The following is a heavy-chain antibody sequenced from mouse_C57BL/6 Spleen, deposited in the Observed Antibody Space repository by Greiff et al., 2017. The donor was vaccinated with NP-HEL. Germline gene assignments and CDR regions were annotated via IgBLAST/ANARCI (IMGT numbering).Heavy chain of an antibody. V-gene: IGHV5-17*01. J-gene: IGHJ4*01. CDR3: ARGAYDGNAMDY. CDR1: GFTFSDYG. CDR2: ISSGSSTI. Sequence: EVKLVESGGGLVKPGGSLKLSCAASGFTFSDYGMHWVRQAPEKGLEWVAYISSGSSTIYYADTVKGRFTISRDNAKNTLFLQMTSLRSEDTAMYYCARGAYDGNAMDYWGQGTSVTVSS. D-gene: IGHD2-3*01.